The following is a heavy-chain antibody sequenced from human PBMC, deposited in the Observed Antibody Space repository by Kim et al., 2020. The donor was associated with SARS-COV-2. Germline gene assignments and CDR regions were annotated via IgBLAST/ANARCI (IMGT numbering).Heavy chain of an antibody. D-gene: IGHD3-10*01. CDR1: GGSIISSTSY. Sequence: SETLSLTCTVSGGSIISSTSYWGWIRQAPGKGLEWLATIGDDGSTHYNASLKSRVSMSVDTSKNQFSLKLSSVTAADTALYYCARHLLVVRGIIGWFDPGAREPWSPSPQ. V-gene: IGHV4-39*01. CDR2: IGDDGST. J-gene: IGHJ5*02. CDR3: ARHLLVVRGIIGWFDP.